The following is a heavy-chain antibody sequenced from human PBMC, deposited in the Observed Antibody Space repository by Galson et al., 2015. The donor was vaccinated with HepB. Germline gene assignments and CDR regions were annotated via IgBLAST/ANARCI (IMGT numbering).Heavy chain of an antibody. Sequence: QSGAEVKKPGESLKISCKSSGYIFTNFWIGWVRQMPGKGLEWMGLIYPGDSETRNSPSLQGQVTISADKSISTAYLQWSSLKASDTAIYYCARLPGPVLDIPFDYWGQGTLVTVSS. D-gene: IGHD2-2*03. CDR1: GYIFTNFW. CDR3: ARLPGPVLDIPFDY. V-gene: IGHV5-51*01. CDR2: IYPGDSET. J-gene: IGHJ4*02.